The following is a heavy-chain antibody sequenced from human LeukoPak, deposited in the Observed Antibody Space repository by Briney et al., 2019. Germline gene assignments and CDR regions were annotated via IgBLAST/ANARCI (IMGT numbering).Heavy chain of an antibody. CDR1: GGTFISYA. Sequence: SVKVSCKASGGTFISYAISWVRQAPGQGLEWMGGIIPIFGTANYAQKFQGRVTTTADKSTSTAYMELSSLRSEDTAVYYCASSPRGATIFLYYYYMDVWGKGTTVTVSS. CDR2: IIPIFGTA. J-gene: IGHJ6*03. D-gene: IGHD5-12*01. V-gene: IGHV1-69*06. CDR3: ASSPRGATIFLYYYYMDV.